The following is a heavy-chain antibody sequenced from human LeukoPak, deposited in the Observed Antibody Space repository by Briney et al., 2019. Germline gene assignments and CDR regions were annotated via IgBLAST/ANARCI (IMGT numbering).Heavy chain of an antibody. CDR2: IRSKAYGGTT. D-gene: IGHD6-19*01. CDR1: GFTFGDYA. V-gene: IGHV3-49*04. Sequence: PGGSLRLSCSASGFTFGDYAMSWVRQAPGKGLEWVGFIRSKAYGGTTEYAASVKGRFTISRDDSKSIAYLQMNSLKTEDTAVYYCTTVGGAVAAPTYYYYGMDVWGQGTTVTVSS. J-gene: IGHJ6*02. CDR3: TTVGGAVAAPTYYYYGMDV.